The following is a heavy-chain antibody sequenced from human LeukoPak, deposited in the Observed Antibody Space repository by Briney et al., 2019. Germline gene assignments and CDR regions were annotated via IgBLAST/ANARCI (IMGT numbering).Heavy chain of an antibody. V-gene: IGHV4-4*02. CDR3: ARRGYSGYEAYFDY. CDR1: GASISSSAR. CDR2: VYHGGST. Sequence: PSGTLSLTCAVSGASISSSARWSWVRQFPGEGLEWIGEVYHGGSTNYNPSLKSRVTISLDNSNNHFSLRLSSVTAADTARYYCARRGYSGYEAYFDYWGQGTLVTVSS. D-gene: IGHD5-12*01. J-gene: IGHJ4*02.